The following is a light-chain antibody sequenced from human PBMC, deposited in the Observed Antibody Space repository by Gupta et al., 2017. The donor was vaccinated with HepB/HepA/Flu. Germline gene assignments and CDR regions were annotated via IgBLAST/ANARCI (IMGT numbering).Light chain of an antibody. CDR2: DAS. Sequence: EIVLTQSPGTLSLSPGERATLSCRASQSVGTYLAWYQQKPGQAPRLLIFDASIRITGIPDRFSGSGSGTDFTLTSSRLETEDFAVYYLQQDSRSPFFGHGTKVDIK. V-gene: IGKV3-20*01. CDR1: QSVGTY. J-gene: IGKJ3*01. CDR3: QQDSRSPF.